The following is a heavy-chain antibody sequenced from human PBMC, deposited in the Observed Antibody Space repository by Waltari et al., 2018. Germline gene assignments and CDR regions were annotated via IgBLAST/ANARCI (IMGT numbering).Heavy chain of an antibody. D-gene: IGHD1-1*01. CDR2: INHSGST. Sequence: VQLQQWGAGLLKPSETLSLTCAVHGGSFSGYYCSWIRQPPGKGREWIGEINHSGSTNYNPSLKSRVTISVDTSKNQFSLKLSSVTAADTAVYYCARSRGMEPDAFDIWGQGTMVTVSS. V-gene: IGHV4-34*01. J-gene: IGHJ3*02. CDR3: ARSRGMEPDAFDI. CDR1: GGSFSGYY.